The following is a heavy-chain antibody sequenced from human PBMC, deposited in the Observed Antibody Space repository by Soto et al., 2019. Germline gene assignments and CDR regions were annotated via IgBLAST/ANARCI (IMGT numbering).Heavy chain of an antibody. CDR3: AKAEWIRFLEWLYFDY. CDR2: ITPGGGTT. D-gene: IGHD3-3*01. Sequence: PGGSLRLSCAASGFTFNKYGMHWVRQAPGKGLEYVSAITPGGGTTYYADSVKGRFTISRDNAKNTLYLQMNSLRAEDTAVYYCAKAEWIRFLEWLYFDYWGQGTVVTVSS. CDR1: GFTFNKYG. J-gene: IGHJ4*02. V-gene: IGHV3-23*01.